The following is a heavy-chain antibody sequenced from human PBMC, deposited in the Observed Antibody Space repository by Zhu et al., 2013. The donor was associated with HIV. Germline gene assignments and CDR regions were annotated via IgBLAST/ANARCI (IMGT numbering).Heavy chain of an antibody. CDR1: GYTFTSYD. J-gene: IGHJ6*02. CDR3: ARLGYSYYYYYYGMDV. Sequence: QVQLVQSGAEVKKPGASVKVSCKASGYTFTSYDINWVRQATGQGLEWMGWMNPNSGNTGYAQKFQGRVTMTRNTSISTAYMELSSLRSEDTAVYYCARLGYSYYYYYYGMDVWGQGTTVTVSS. V-gene: IGHV1-8*01. CDR2: MNPNSGNT. D-gene: IGHD5-18*01.